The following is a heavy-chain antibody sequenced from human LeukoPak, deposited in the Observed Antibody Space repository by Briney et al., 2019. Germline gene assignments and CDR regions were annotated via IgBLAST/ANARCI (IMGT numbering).Heavy chain of an antibody. Sequence: PGGSLRLSCAASGFTFSSYALTWVRQAPGKGLEWVSSITGSSGTTYYADSVEGRFIISRDKSKNTLYLQVNSLRDEDTAVYFCAKGDYMDVWGRGTTVTVSS. CDR1: GFTFSSYA. J-gene: IGHJ6*03. V-gene: IGHV3-23*01. CDR2: ITGSSGTT. CDR3: AKGDYMDV.